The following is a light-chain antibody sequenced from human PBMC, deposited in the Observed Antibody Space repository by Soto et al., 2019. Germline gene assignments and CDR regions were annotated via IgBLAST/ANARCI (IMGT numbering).Light chain of an antibody. J-gene: IGLJ3*02. Sequence: QSALTQPASVSGSPGQSITISCTGTSSDIGYYRYVSWYQQHPGKVPKLLIYEVRHRPSGVSDRFSGSKSGNTASLTISGLQAEDEADYHCSSYSGTTTLLFGGGTKVTVL. CDR3: SSYSGTTTLL. CDR1: SSDIGYYRY. CDR2: EVR. V-gene: IGLV2-14*03.